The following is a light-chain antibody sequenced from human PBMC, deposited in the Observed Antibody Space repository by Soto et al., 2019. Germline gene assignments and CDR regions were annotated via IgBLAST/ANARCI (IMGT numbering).Light chain of an antibody. Sequence: QSALTQPASVSGSPGQSITISCTGTSSDVGGYNYVSWYQQHPGKAPKLMSXXXXXXXXXXXXXXXGSKSGNTASLTISGXXXXXXXXXXCSSYTSSSTRVFGGGTKVTVL. J-gene: IGLJ3*02. CDR2: XXX. CDR3: SSYTSSSTRV. CDR1: SSDVGGYNY. V-gene: IGLV2-14*01.